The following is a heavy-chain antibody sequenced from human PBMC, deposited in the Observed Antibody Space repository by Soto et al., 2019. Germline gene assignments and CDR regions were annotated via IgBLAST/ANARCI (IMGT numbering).Heavy chain of an antibody. Sequence: QVQLVQSGAEVQKPGSSVKVSCKASGGTFSSYTISWVRQAPGQGLEWMGRIIPILGIANYAQKFQGRVTITADKSTSTAYMELSSLRSEDTAVYYCARDYSNYSLDYWGQGTLVTVSS. J-gene: IGHJ4*02. V-gene: IGHV1-69*08. CDR2: IIPILGIA. CDR3: ARDYSNYSLDY. D-gene: IGHD4-4*01. CDR1: GGTFSSYT.